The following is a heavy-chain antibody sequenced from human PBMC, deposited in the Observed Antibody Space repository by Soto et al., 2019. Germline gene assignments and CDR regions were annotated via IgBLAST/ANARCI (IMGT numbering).Heavy chain of an antibody. J-gene: IGHJ3*02. CDR2: INPNSGGT. D-gene: IGHD6-13*01. Sequence: ASVKVSCKASGYTFTCYYMHWVRQAPGQGLEWMGWINPNSGGTNYAQKFQGWVTMTRDTSISTAYMELSRLRSDDTAVYYCARGRAAAVGAFDIWGQGTMVTVSS. V-gene: IGHV1-2*04. CDR3: ARGRAAAVGAFDI. CDR1: GYTFTCYY.